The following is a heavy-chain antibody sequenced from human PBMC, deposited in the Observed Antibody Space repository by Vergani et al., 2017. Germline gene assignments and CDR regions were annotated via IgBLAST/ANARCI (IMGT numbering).Heavy chain of an antibody. Sequence: EVQLVESGGGLVKPGGSLRLSCAASGFTFSSYSMNWVRQAPGKGLEWVSSISSSSSYIYYADSVKGRFTISRDNSKNTLYLQMNSLRAEDTAVYYCAKDTRGGFGELWWWGQGTLVTVSS. CDR3: AKDTRGGFGELWW. CDR2: ISSSSSYI. D-gene: IGHD3-10*01. V-gene: IGHV3-21*04. CDR1: GFTFSSYS. J-gene: IGHJ4*02.